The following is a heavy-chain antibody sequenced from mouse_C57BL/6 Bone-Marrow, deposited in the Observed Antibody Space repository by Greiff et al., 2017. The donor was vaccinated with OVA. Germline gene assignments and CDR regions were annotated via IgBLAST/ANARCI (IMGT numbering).Heavy chain of an antibody. J-gene: IGHJ4*01. CDR3: ARFTTVRAMDY. D-gene: IGHD1-1*01. CDR1: GYAFSSYW. CDR2: IYPGDGDT. Sequence: VQLQQSGAELVKPGASVKISCKASGYAFSSYWMNWVKQRPGKGLEWIGQIYPGDGDTNYNGKFKGKATLTADKSSSTAYMQLSSLTSEDSAVYFCARFTTVRAMDYWGQGTSVTVSS. V-gene: IGHV1-80*01.